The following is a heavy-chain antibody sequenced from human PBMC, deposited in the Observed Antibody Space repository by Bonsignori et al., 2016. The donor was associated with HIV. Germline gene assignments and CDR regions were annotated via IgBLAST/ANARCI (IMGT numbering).Heavy chain of an antibody. J-gene: IGHJ4*02. D-gene: IGHD3-3*01. CDR1: GGSFSGYY. Sequence: SETLSLTCAVYGGSFSGYYWSWIRQPPGKGLEWIGEINHSGSTNYNPSLKSRVTISVDTSKNQFSLKLSSVTAADTAVYYCARGPRIFGVVILFSFDYWGQGTLVTVSS. V-gene: IGHV4-34*01. CDR2: INHSGST. CDR3: ARGPRIFGVVILFSFDY.